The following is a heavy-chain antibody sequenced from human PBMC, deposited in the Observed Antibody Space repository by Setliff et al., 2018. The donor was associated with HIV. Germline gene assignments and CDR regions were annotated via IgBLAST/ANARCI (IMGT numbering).Heavy chain of an antibody. Sequence: SGPTLVNPTETLTLTCTFSGFSLSTTGVGVGWIRQPPGKALEWLAFIYWDDDDRYNPSLRSRLTISKGASENQVVLTMTNMGPLDTGTYFCAHRGYSGNDQGTWFDPWGQGTLVTVSS. V-gene: IGHV2-5*02. CDR2: IYWDDDD. CDR3: AHRGYSGNDQGTWFDP. J-gene: IGHJ5*02. CDR1: GFSLSTTGVG. D-gene: IGHD1-1*01.